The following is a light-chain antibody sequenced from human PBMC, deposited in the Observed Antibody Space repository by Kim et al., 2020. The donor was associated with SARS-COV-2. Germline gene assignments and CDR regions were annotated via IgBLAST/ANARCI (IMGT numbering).Light chain of an antibody. CDR1: KLGDKY. CDR2: QDN. V-gene: IGLV3-1*01. CDR3: QAWDSSTHNYV. J-gene: IGLJ1*01. Sequence: SYELTQPPSVSVSPGQTASITCSGYKLGDKYVSWYQQKPGQYPVVVIYQDNQRPSGIPERFSGSNSGNTATLTISGTQAMDEADYYCQAWDSSTHNYV.